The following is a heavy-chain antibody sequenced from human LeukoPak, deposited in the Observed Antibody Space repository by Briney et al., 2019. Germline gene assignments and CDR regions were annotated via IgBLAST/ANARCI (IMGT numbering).Heavy chain of an antibody. CDR3: ARDYGGSSPFDY. CDR1: GFTFSRYW. Sequence: GGSLRLSCAASGFTFSRYWMRWVRQAPGKGLEWVSYISSSGSTIYYADSVKGRFTISRDNAKNSLYLQMNSLRAEDTAVYYCARDYGGSSPFDYWGQGTLVTVSS. D-gene: IGHD4-23*01. V-gene: IGHV3-48*03. CDR2: ISSSGSTI. J-gene: IGHJ4*02.